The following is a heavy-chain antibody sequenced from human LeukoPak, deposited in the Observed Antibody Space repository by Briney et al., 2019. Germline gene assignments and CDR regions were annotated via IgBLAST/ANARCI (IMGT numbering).Heavy chain of an antibody. V-gene: IGHV3-23*01. D-gene: IGHD6-13*01. CDR3: ARVAEAAAFDY. CDR2: ISVSGNT. CDR1: GFTLSSYA. J-gene: IGHJ4*02. Sequence: GGSLRLSCAASGFTLSSYAMSWVRQGPGKGLEWVSAISVSGNTYHADSVKGRFTISRDSSKNTLYLQMNSLRAEDTAVYYCARVAEAAAFDYWGQGTLVTVSS.